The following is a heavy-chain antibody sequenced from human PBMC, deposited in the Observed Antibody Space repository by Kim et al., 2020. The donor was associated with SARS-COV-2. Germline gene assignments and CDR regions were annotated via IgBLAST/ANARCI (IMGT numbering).Heavy chain of an antibody. V-gene: IGHV5-10-1*01. CDR3: ARHGGGFGELLLLRNWFDP. Sequence: GESLKISCTGSGYSFTSYWISWVRQMPGKGLECMGRIDPSDSYTNYSPSFQGHVTISADKSIRTAYLQWSSLKASDTAMYYCARHGGGFGELLLLRNWFDPWGQGTLVTVSS. J-gene: IGHJ5*02. CDR2: IDPSDSYT. CDR1: GYSFTSYW. D-gene: IGHD3-10*01.